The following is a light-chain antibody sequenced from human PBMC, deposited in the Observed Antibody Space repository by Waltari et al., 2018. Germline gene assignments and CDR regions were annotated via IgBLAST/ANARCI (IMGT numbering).Light chain of an antibody. V-gene: IGLV2-8*01. CDR1: SSDVGGYNY. CDR3: TSHAGSNNHVV. CDR2: EVS. J-gene: IGLJ2*01. Sequence: QSALTQPPPASGSPGQSVTISCTGTSSDVGGYNYVSWYQQHPGKAPKLMIYEVSERPSGVPDRFSGSKSGNTASLTVSGLQAEDEAAYYCTSHAGSNNHVVFGGGTKLTVL.